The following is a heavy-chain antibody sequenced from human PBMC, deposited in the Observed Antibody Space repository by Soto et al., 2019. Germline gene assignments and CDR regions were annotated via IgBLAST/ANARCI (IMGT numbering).Heavy chain of an antibody. V-gene: IGHV4-30-4*01. Sequence: PSETLSLTCTVSGGSTSSDNYWSWIRQPPGKGLEWIGHIYYSGSTYYNPSLKSRVTISVDTSKNQFSLKLSSVTAADTAVYYCARGDGSGNYYYYGMDVWGQGTTVTVSS. CDR3: ARGDGSGNYYYYGMDV. D-gene: IGHD3-10*01. J-gene: IGHJ6*02. CDR2: IYYSGST. CDR1: GGSTSSDNY.